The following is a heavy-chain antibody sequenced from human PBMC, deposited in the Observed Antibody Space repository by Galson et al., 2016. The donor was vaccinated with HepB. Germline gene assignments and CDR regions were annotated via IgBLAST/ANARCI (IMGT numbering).Heavy chain of an antibody. J-gene: IGHJ4*02. Sequence: SVKVSCKASGYTFTIYGISWVRQAPGQGLEWMGWISAYNGKTNYEQMLQDRVTMTTDTSTNTAYMELRNLRSDDTAVYFCARDGYYDYWSPGTLLTVSS. CDR3: ARDGYYDY. D-gene: IGHD3-22*01. CDR2: ISAYNGKT. V-gene: IGHV1-18*01. CDR1: GYTFTIYG.